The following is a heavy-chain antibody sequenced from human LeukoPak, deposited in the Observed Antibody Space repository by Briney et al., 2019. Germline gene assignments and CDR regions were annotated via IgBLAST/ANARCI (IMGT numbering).Heavy chain of an antibody. J-gene: IGHJ5*02. CDR3: ARGPMAAVVPNWFDP. CDR1: GYTFTDYY. Sequence: ASVKVSCKASGYTFTDYYMHWVRQAPGQGLEWMAWINPNSGGTNYAQKFQGRVTMTRDTSISTAYMELSRLKSDDTAFYFCARGPMAAVVPNWFDPWGQGTLVTVSS. CDR2: INPNSGGT. D-gene: IGHD6-13*01. V-gene: IGHV1-2*02.